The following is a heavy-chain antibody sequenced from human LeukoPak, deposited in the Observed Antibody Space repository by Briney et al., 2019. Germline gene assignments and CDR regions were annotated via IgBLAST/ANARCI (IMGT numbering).Heavy chain of an antibody. CDR3: ARGGGTGEFDY. D-gene: IGHD7-27*01. CDR2: INSDGSST. J-gene: IGHJ4*02. CDR1: GFIFSNAW. Sequence: GGSLRLSCTASGFIFSNAWMSWVRQAPGKGLVWVSRINSDGSSTIYADSMKGRFTISRDNAKNTLYLQMSSLRAEDTAVYYCARGGGTGEFDYWGQGTLVTVSS. V-gene: IGHV3-74*01.